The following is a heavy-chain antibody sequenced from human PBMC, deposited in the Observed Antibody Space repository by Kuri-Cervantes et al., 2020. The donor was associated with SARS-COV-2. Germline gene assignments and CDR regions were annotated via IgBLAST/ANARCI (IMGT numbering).Heavy chain of an antibody. V-gene: IGHV1-18*04. CDR2: ISAYNGDT. J-gene: IGHJ4*02. Sequence: ASVPVPYKASGYTFTSYGISWVRQAPGQGLEWMGWISAYNGDTNYAQKLQGRVTMTTDTSTSTAYMELRSLRSDDTAVYDCSRDLDGYGYGDWGQGTLVTVSS. CDR3: SRDLDGYGYGD. CDR1: GYTFTSYG. D-gene: IGHD5-18*01.